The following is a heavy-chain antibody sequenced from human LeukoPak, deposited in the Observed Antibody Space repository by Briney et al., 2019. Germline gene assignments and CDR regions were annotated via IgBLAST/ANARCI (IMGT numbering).Heavy chain of an antibody. Sequence: GGSLRLLCAASGFTFDDFTMHWVRQAPGKGLEWVSLISWDGGSTYYADSVKGRFTISRDNSKNSLYLQMNSLRTEDTALYFCAKDHYYSSGSLSRWVYFDYWGQGTLVTVSS. CDR2: ISWDGGST. CDR1: GFTFDDFT. D-gene: IGHD3-10*01. CDR3: AKDHYYSSGSLSRWVYFDY. J-gene: IGHJ4*02. V-gene: IGHV3-43*01.